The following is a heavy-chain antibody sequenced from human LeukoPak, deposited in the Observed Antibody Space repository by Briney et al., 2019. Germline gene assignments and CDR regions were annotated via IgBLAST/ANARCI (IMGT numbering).Heavy chain of an antibody. CDR2: ISSSGSTI. J-gene: IGHJ3*02. D-gene: IGHD3-3*01. V-gene: IGHV3-11*04. CDR1: GFTLSDYY. CDR3: AREVGMGITIFGVVNDAFDI. Sequence: GGSLRLSCAASGFTLSDYYMSWIRQVPGKGLEWVSYISSSGSTIYYADSVKGRFTISRDNAKNSLYLQTNSLRAEDTAVYYCAREVGMGITIFGVVNDAFDIWGQGTMVTVSS.